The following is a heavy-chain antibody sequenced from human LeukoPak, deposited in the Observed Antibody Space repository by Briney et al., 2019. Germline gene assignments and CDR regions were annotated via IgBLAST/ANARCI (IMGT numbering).Heavy chain of an antibody. Sequence: GGPLRLSCVASGFTFSSYAMSWVRQAPGKGLEWVSAISGSGVGTYYADSVKGRFTISRDNSKDTLYVQMNSLRAEDTAIYYCAKEPTISYYYYYMDVWGKGTTVTVSS. CDR2: ISGSGVGT. CDR3: AKEPTISYYYYYMDV. CDR1: GFTFSSYA. D-gene: IGHD5-24*01. J-gene: IGHJ6*03. V-gene: IGHV3-23*01.